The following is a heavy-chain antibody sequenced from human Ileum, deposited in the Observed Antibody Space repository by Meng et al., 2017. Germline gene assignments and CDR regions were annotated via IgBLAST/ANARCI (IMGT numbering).Heavy chain of an antibody. J-gene: IGHJ4*02. D-gene: IGHD3-3*02. Sequence: QMQVQESGPGLVKPSGTLSLTCSVSGGSISSRTSYWGWIRQPPGMGLEWIVSFFYGGTTYYNPSLESRVTTSVDTSKSQFSLNLKSVSAADTAVYFCARHGAFRSHLDDWGQGTLVTVSS. CDR2: FFYGGTT. V-gene: IGHV4-39*01. CDR1: GGSISSRTSY. CDR3: ARHGAFRSHLDD.